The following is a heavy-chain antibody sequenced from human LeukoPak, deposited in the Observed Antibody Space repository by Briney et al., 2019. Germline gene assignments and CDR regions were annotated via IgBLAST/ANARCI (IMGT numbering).Heavy chain of an antibody. V-gene: IGHV1-2*02. Sequence: ASVKVSCKASGYTFTGYYMHWVRQAPGQGLEWMGWINPNSGGTNYAQKFQGRVTMTRDTSISTAYMELSSLRSEDTAVYYCARYHSSGYYLGGFDYWGQGTLVTVSS. CDR3: ARYHSSGYYLGGFDY. CDR1: GYTFTGYY. D-gene: IGHD3-22*01. J-gene: IGHJ4*02. CDR2: INPNSGGT.